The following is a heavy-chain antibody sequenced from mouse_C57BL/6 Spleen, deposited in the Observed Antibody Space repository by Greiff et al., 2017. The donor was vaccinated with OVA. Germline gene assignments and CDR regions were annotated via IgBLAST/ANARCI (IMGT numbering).Heavy chain of an antibody. D-gene: IGHD2-5*01. CDR3: LYSNYEG. V-gene: IGHV1-4*01. CDR2: INPSSGYT. J-gene: IGHJ2*01. Sequence: QVQLQQSGAELARPGASVKMSCKASGYTFTSYTMHWVKQRPGQGLEWIGYINPSSGYTKYNQKFKDKATLTADKSSSTAYMQLSSLTSEDSAVYYCLYSNYEGWGQGTTLTVSS. CDR1: GYTFTSYT.